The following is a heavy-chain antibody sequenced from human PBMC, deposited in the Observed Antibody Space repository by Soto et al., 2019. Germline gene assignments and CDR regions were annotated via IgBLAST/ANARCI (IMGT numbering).Heavy chain of an antibody. J-gene: IGHJ3*02. CDR3: ARDGISGAEPFQI. D-gene: IGHD1-20*01. CDR1: GYTFINYG. Sequence: QVPLVQSGAEVKMPGASVKVSCKASGYTFINYGISWVRQAPGQGLEWMGWISAYNGNLNYAQKIQGRVTMTTDASTTTAYVELRTPSSDETAVYYCARDGISGAEPFQIWGQGTMVTVSS. V-gene: IGHV1-18*01. CDR2: ISAYNGNL.